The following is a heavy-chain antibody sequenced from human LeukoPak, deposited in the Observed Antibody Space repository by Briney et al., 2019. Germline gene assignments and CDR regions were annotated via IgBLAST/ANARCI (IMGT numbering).Heavy chain of an antibody. J-gene: IGHJ6*03. V-gene: IGHV4-4*02. CDR1: GGSISSSNW. CDR3: ARAAGYSSGWYSPPFYYYYYYMDV. Sequence: SGTLSLTCAVSGGSISSSNWWSWVRQPPGKGLEWIGEIYHSGSTNYNPSLKSRVTISVDTSKNQFSLKLSSVTAADTAVYYCARAAGYSSGWYSPPFYYYYYYMDVWGKGTTVTVSS. CDR2: IYHSGST. D-gene: IGHD6-19*01.